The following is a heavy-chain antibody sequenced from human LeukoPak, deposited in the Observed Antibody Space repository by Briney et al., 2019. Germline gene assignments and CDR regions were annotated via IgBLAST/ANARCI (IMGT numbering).Heavy chain of an antibody. J-gene: IGHJ5*02. CDR1: GITFSKYA. V-gene: IGHV3-23*01. CDR2: ISSSGSST. D-gene: IGHD3-10*01. Sequence: GGSLRLTCAASGITFSKYAMSWVRQAPGNGLGWVSGISSSGSSTYYADSVKGRFTISRDNSKNTVHLQMNSLRAEDTAIYYCAAISSSYYNDLKPENWFDPWGQGTLVTVSS. CDR3: AAISSSYYNDLKPENWFDP.